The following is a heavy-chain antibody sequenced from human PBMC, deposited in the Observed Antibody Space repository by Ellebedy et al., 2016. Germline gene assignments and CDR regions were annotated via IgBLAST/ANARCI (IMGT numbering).Heavy chain of an antibody. CDR3: ATSVVRGYCSSTSCYPFDY. Sequence: SVKVSXKASRGTFSSYAISWVRQAPGQGLEWMGGIIPIFGTANHAQKFQGRVTITADESTSTAYMELSSLRSEDTAVYYCATSVVRGYCSSTSCYPFDYWGQGTLVTVSS. CDR2: IIPIFGTA. D-gene: IGHD2-2*01. J-gene: IGHJ4*02. V-gene: IGHV1-69*13. CDR1: RGTFSSYA.